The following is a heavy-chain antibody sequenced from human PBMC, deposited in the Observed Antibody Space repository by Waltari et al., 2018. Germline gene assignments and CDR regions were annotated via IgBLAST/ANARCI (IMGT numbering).Heavy chain of an antibody. CDR2: IPLGTNA. CDR1: GFTVKSNY. J-gene: IGHJ3*01. D-gene: IGHD6-19*01. Sequence: EVQLVESGGGLIQPGGSLRLSCVGSGFTVKSNYMSWVRQVPGKWVEWVSNIPLGTNANYAESVRGRFTISRDNSKDTLYLQMNSLRVEDTAVYFCARHVSGPTRAAFDVWGQGTMVTVSP. V-gene: IGHV3-53*01. CDR3: ARHVSGPTRAAFDV.